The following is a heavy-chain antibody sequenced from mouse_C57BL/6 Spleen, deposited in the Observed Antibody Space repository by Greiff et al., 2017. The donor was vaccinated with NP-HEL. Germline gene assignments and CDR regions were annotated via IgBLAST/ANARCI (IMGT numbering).Heavy chain of an antibody. CDR3: AREGVKIYDGYYRYFDV. D-gene: IGHD2-3*01. J-gene: IGHJ1*03. CDR2: IYPGSGST. Sequence: QVQLKESGPELVKPGASVKISCKASGYTFTSYWITWVKQRPGQGLEWIGDIYPGSGSTNYNEKFKSKATLTVDTSSSTAYMQLSRLTSEDSAVYYCAREGVKIYDGYYRYFDVWGTGTTVTVSS. V-gene: IGHV1-55*01. CDR1: GYTFTSYW.